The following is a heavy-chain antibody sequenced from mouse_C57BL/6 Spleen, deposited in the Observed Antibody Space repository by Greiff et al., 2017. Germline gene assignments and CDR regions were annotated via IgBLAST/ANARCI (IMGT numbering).Heavy chain of an antibody. V-gene: IGHV14-2*01. CDR3: ARDDYGEDY. J-gene: IGHJ2*01. Sequence: VQLQQSGAELVKPGASVKLSCTASGFNIKHYYMHWVKQRTEQGLEWIGRIDPEDGETKYAPKFPGKATITADTSSNTAYLQLSSLTSEDTAVYYCARDDYGEDYWGQGTTLTVSS. CDR2: IDPEDGET. CDR1: GFNIKHYY. D-gene: IGHD2-4*01.